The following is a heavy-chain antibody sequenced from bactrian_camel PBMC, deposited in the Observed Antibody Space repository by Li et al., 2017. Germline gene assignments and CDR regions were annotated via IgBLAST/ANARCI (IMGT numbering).Heavy chain of an antibody. Sequence: VQLVESGGGLVQPGGSLRLSCAASGFTFDDYAMGWIRQAPGKGLEWVSAISWSGDSTNYADSVKGRFTISQDKGKNTVYLLMNSLKPDDSGTYYCAYESGTTPDLCRRRGPGGYFGQGTQVTVS. D-gene: IGHD7*01. CDR2: ISWSGDST. J-gene: IGHJ4*01. CDR1: GFTFDDYA. V-gene: IGHV3-1*01.